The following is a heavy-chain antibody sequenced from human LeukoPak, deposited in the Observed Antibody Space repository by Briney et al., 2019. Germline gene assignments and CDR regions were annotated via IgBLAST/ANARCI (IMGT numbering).Heavy chain of an antibody. Sequence: GGSLRLSCAASGFTFSSYGMSWVRQAPGKGLEWVSGINWNGGSTGYADSVKGRFTIPRDNAKNSLYLQMNSLRAEDTAVYFCARDWGSWDFDFWGQGTLVTVSS. V-gene: IGHV3-20*04. CDR3: ARDWGSWDFDF. D-gene: IGHD6-13*01. CDR1: GFTFSSYG. J-gene: IGHJ4*02. CDR2: INWNGGST.